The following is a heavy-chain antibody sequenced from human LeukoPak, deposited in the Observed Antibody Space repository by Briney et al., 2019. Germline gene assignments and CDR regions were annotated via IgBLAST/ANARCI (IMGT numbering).Heavy chain of an antibody. Sequence: GGSLRLSCAASGFTFSSYAMSWVRQAPRQGLEWVSAISGSGGSTYYADSVKGRFTISRDNSKNTLYLQMNSLKAEDTAVFYCAKVGYSGYDRMYFDYWGQGTPVTVSS. CDR2: ISGSGGST. CDR3: AKVGYSGYDRMYFDY. CDR1: GFTFSSYA. V-gene: IGHV3-23*01. J-gene: IGHJ4*02. D-gene: IGHD5-12*01.